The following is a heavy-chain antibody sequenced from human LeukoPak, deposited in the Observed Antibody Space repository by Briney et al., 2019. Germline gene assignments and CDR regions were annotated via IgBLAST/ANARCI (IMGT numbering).Heavy chain of an antibody. J-gene: IGHJ4*02. CDR2: IWSDGSNK. CDR1: GFNFSNYC. V-gene: IGHV3-33*08. D-gene: IGHD6-19*01. CDR3: ASAAGPFDN. Sequence: GGSLRLSCTASGFNFSNYCMHWVRQAPGKGLEWVAVIWSDGSNKYYVDSVKGRFTISRDNSKNTLDLQMNSLRAEDTAVYYCASAAGPFDNWGQGTLVTVSS.